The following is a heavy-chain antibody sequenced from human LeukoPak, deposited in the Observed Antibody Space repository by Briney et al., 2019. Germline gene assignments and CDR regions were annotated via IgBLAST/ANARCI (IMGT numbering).Heavy chain of an antibody. CDR2: IYHSGST. CDR1: GVSISSGGYY. V-gene: IGHV4-30-2*01. Sequence: SETLSLTSTVSGVSISSGGYYWSWIRQPPGEGLEWIGYIYHSGSTYYSPSLKSRVTISVDRSKNQFSLRLSSVTAADTAVYYCAREAYYDSSGYYFDYWGQGTLVTVSS. D-gene: IGHD3-22*01. CDR3: AREAYYDSSGYYFDY. J-gene: IGHJ4*02.